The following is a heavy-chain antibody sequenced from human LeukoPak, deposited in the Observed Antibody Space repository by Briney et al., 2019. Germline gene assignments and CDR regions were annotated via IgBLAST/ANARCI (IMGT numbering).Heavy chain of an antibody. V-gene: IGHV1-69*13. J-gene: IGHJ6*03. CDR3: ARQRTPTYYYYMDV. Sequence: SVKVSCKASGGTFSSYATSWVRQAPGQGLEWMGGIIPIFGTANYAQKFQGRVTITADESTSTAYMELSSLRSEDTAVYYCARQRTPTYYYYMDVWGKGTTVTVSS. CDR1: GGTFSSYA. CDR2: IIPIFGTA.